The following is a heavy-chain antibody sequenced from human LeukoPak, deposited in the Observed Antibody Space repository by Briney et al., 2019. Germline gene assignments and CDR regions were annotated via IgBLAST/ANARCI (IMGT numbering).Heavy chain of an antibody. CDR1: GFMFSDYY. CDR2: ISNDSVDK. V-gene: IGHV3-11*04. D-gene: IGHD3-3*01. CDR3: ARRDWVSGAVRAFDI. J-gene: IGHJ3*02. Sequence: GGSLRLSCVGSGFMFSDYYMSWIRQAPGKGLEWVSYISNDSVDKYYVDSVRGRFTTSRDNAKKSMYLQMSGLRVEDTAVYYCARRDWVSGAVRAFDIWGQGTMVTVSS.